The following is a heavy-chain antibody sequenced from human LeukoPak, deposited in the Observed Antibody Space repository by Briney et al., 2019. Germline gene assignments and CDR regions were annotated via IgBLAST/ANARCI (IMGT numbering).Heavy chain of an antibody. J-gene: IGHJ4*02. CDR2: ISSSSSYI. Sequence: PGGSLRLSCAASGFTFSSYSMNWVRQAPGKGLEWVSSISSSSSYIYYADSVKGRFTISRDNAKNSLYLQMNSLRAEDTAVYYCARDDDGGKLYFDYWGQGTLVTVSS. CDR1: GFTFSSYS. V-gene: IGHV3-21*01. D-gene: IGHD4-23*01. CDR3: ARDDDGGKLYFDY.